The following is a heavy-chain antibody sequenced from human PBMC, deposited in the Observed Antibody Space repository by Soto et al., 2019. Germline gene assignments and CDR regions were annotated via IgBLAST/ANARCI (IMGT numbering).Heavy chain of an antibody. D-gene: IGHD3-10*01. CDR3: AREMDKSRYYYGSGSYYSAYYYGVDV. V-gene: IGHV3-33*01. Sequence: GGSLRLSCAASGFTFSSYGMHWVRQAPGKGLEWVAVIWYDGSNKYYADSVKGRFTISRDNSKNTLYLQMNSLRAEDTAVYYCAREMDKSRYYYGSGSYYSAYYYGVDVWGQGTTVTVS. J-gene: IGHJ6*02. CDR2: IWYDGSNK. CDR1: GFTFSSYG.